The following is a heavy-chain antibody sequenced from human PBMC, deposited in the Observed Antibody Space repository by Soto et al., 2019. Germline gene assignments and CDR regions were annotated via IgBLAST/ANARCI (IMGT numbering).Heavy chain of an antibody. V-gene: IGHV4-59*12. Sequence: QVQLQESGPGLMKPSETLSLICTVSGGSMSGYHWTWIRQSPGKEMEFIGSVFDSGSTKPNPSLRSRVAISMDASKRQFSLTLSSVTAADTAVYYCASCLNSAGSCLRFLRWGQGTLVTVSS. D-gene: IGHD2-15*01. CDR1: GGSMSGYH. CDR3: ASCLNSAGSCLRFLR. J-gene: IGHJ1*01. CDR2: VFDSGST.